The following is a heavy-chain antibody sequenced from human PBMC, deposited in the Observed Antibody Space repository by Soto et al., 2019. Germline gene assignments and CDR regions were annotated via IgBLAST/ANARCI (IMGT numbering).Heavy chain of an antibody. CDR1: GGTFSSYA. Sequence: PGASVKVSCKASGGTFSSYAISWVRQAPGQGLEWMGGIIPIFGTANYAQKFQGRVTITADESTSTAYMELSSLRSEDTAVYYCARESFVAAAGRWYYYGMDVWGQGTTVTAP. CDR3: ARESFVAAAGRWYYYGMDV. CDR2: IIPIFGTA. D-gene: IGHD6-13*01. J-gene: IGHJ6*02. V-gene: IGHV1-69*13.